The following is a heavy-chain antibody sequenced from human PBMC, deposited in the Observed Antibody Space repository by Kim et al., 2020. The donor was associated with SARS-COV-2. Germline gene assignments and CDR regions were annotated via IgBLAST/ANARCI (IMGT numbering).Heavy chain of an antibody. CDR2: IIPIFGTA. CDR3: ARDRHSSSWYEYGMDV. D-gene: IGHD6-13*01. CDR1: GGTFSSYA. J-gene: IGHJ6*02. Sequence: SVKVSCKASGGTFSSYAISWVRQAPGQGLEWMGGIIPIFGTANYAQKFQGRVTITADESTSTAYMELSSLRSEDTAVYYCARDRHSSSWYEYGMDVWGQGTTVTVSS. V-gene: IGHV1-69*13.